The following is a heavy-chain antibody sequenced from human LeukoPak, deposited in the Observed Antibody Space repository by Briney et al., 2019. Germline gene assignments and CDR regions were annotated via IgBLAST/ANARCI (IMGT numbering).Heavy chain of an antibody. CDR1: GYTFTGYY. CDR3: ARGDYLRYYDSSGYSPWYFDY. D-gene: IGHD3-22*01. J-gene: IGHJ4*02. Sequence: ASVKVSCKASGYTFTGYYMHWVRQATGQGLEWMGWMNPNSGNTGYAQKLQGRVTITRNTSISTAYMELSSLRSEDTAVYYCARGDYLRYYDSSGYSPWYFDYWGQGTLVTVSS. V-gene: IGHV1-8*03. CDR2: MNPNSGNT.